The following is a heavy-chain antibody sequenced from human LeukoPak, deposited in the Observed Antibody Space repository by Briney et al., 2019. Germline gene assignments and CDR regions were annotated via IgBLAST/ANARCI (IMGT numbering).Heavy chain of an antibody. CDR3: ARATMVRGNDY. Sequence: GRSLRPSCAASGFTFSSYAMHWVRQAPGNGLEGGAVISYDGSNKYDAESVKGRFTISRDNSKNTLYLQMNSLRAEDKAVYYCARATMVRGNDYWGQGTLVTVSS. J-gene: IGHJ4*02. CDR2: ISYDGSNK. V-gene: IGHV3-30*04. CDR1: GFTFSSYA. D-gene: IGHD3-10*01.